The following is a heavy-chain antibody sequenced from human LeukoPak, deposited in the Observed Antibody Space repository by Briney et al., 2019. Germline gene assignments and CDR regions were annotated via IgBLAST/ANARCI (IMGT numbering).Heavy chain of an antibody. CDR1: GFTFSTYW. V-gene: IGHV3-74*01. CDR2: INSDGSRT. CDR3: ARPETQYSSGLDGFDI. J-gene: IGHJ3*02. Sequence: GGSLRLSCAASGFTFSTYWMHWVRQAPGKGLVWVSRINSDGSRTTYADSVKGRFTISRGNAKNTLYLQMNSLRTEDTAVYYCARPETQYSSGLDGFDIWGQGTMVTVSS. D-gene: IGHD6-19*01.